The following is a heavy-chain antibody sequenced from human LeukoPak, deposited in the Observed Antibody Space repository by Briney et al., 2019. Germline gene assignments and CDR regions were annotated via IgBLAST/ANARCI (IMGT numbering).Heavy chain of an antibody. D-gene: IGHD3-3*01. J-gene: IGHJ5*02. CDR1: GGSISSYY. CDR3: ARHLPVDFWSGHPSHWFDP. Sequence: PSETLSLTCTVSGGSISSYYWSWIRQPPGKGLEWIGYIYYSGSTNYNPSLKSRVTISVDTSKNQFSLKLSSVTAADTAVYYCARHLPVDFWSGHPSHWFDPWGQGTLVTVSS. CDR2: IYYSGST. V-gene: IGHV4-59*08.